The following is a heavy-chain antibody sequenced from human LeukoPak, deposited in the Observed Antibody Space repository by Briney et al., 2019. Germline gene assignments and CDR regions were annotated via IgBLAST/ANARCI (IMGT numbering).Heavy chain of an antibody. CDR3: ARLRFDFWSGYTHPYFDY. J-gene: IGHJ4*02. CDR2: IYYSGTT. CDR1: GGSISSSSYS. Sequence: SETLSLTCTVSGGSISSSSYSWGWIRQPPGKGLEWIGSIYYSGTTYYNPSLKSRVTISVDTSKIQFSLKLSSVAATDTAVYFCARLRFDFWSGYTHPYFDYWGQGTLVTVS. V-gene: IGHV4-39*01. D-gene: IGHD3-3*01.